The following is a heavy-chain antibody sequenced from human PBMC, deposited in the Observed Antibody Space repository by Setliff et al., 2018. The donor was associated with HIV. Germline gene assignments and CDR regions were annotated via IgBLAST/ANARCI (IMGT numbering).Heavy chain of an antibody. V-gene: IGHV3-30*02. D-gene: IGHD5-12*01. CDR1: GFTFSSYG. CDR2: IWYDGSKT. Sequence: GGSLRLSCAASGFTFSSYGMHWVRQAPGKGLEWVAFIWYDGSKTYYADSVQGRFTISRDTPSNTVYLQMNSLRAEDTALYYCAKDSEAVAVKYYYMAVWGRGTTVTVSS. CDR3: AKDSEAVAVKYYYMAV. J-gene: IGHJ6*03.